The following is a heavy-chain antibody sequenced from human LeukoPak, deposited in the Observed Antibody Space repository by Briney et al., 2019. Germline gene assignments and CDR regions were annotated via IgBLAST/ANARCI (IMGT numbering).Heavy chain of an antibody. Sequence: SETLSLTCAVYGGSFSGYYWGWIRQPPGKGLEWIGEINHSGSTNYNPSLKSRVTISVDTSKNQFSLKLSSVTAADTAVYYCARSAGWAIAAAGRFDYWGQGTLVTVSS. CDR2: INHSGST. V-gene: IGHV4-34*01. J-gene: IGHJ4*02. D-gene: IGHD6-13*01. CDR1: GGSFSGYY. CDR3: ARSAGWAIAAAGRFDY.